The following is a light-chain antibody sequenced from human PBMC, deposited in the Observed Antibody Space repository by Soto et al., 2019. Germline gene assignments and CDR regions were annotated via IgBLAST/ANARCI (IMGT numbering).Light chain of an antibody. CDR3: QSADSSDTWV. CDR2: KDS. V-gene: IGLV3-25*02. J-gene: IGLJ3*02. Sequence: SYELTQPLSVSVSPGQTATITCFGDALPQQSANWYQQKPGQAPVLVIYKDSERPSGIPERFSGSSSGTTVTLTISGVRAEDDADYYCQSADSSDTWVFGGGTKVTVL. CDR1: ALPQQS.